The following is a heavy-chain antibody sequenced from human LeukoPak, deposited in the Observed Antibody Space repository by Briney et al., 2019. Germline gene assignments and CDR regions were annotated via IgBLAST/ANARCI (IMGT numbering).Heavy chain of an antibody. CDR3: ARDEVVAGADY. Sequence: ASVKVSXKASGYTFTSYGISWVRQAHGQGLEWMGWISAYNGNTNYAQKLQGRVTMTTDTSTSTAYMELRSLRSDDTAVYYCARDEVVAGADYWGQGTLVTVSS. CDR2: ISAYNGNT. D-gene: IGHD6-19*01. J-gene: IGHJ4*02. V-gene: IGHV1-18*01. CDR1: GYTFTSYG.